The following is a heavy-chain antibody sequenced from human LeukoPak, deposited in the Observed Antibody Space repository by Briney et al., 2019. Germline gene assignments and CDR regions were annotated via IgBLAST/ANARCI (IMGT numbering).Heavy chain of an antibody. V-gene: IGHV3-66*01. D-gene: IGHD2-21*02. CDR3: ARGGLAYCGGDCYPNYYYYGMDV. Sequence: GGSLRLSCAASGFTVSSNYMSWVRQAPGKGLEWVSVIYSGGSTYYADSVKGRFTISRDNSKNTLYLQMNSLRAEDTAVYYCARGGLAYCGGDCYPNYYYYGMDVWGQGTTVTVSS. CDR1: GFTVSSNY. CDR2: IYSGGST. J-gene: IGHJ6*02.